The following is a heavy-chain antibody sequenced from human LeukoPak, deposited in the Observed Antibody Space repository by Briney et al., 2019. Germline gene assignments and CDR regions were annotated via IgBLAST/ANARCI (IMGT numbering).Heavy chain of an antibody. V-gene: IGHV3-7*01. CDR1: GFTFSSYW. CDR2: IKQDGSEK. Sequence: TGGSLRLSCAASGFTFSSYWMSWVRQAPGKGLEWVANIKQDGSEKYYVDSVKGRFTISRDNAKNSLYLQMNSLRAEDTAVYYCARVGSPWVSYRAYGGNVRFDYWGQGTLVTVSS. CDR3: ARVGSPWVSYRAYGGNVRFDY. J-gene: IGHJ4*02. D-gene: IGHD4-23*01.